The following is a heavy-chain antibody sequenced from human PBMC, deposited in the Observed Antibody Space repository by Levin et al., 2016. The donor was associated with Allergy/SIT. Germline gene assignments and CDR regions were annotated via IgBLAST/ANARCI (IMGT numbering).Heavy chain of an antibody. CDR1: GFTFDDYG. CDR3: ALLLSSWSGGDAFDI. V-gene: IGHV3-20*04. Sequence: GESLKISCAASGFTFDDYGMSWVRQAPGKGLEWVSGINWNGGSTGYADSVKGRFTISRDNAKNSLYLQMNSLRAEDTAVYYCALLLSSWSGGDAFDIWGQGTMVTVSS. D-gene: IGHD6-13*01. CDR2: INWNGGST. J-gene: IGHJ3*02.